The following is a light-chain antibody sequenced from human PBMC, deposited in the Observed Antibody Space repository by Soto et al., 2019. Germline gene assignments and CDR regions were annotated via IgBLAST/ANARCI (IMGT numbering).Light chain of an antibody. V-gene: IGKV3-20*01. Sequence: DIVLTQSPGTLSLSPGERATLSCRASQTVRSNFLAWYQRKPGQSLRLLIYGASSRATGIPDRFSGSGSGADFTLTISRLDPEDFALYYCQQYTDWPLTFGGGTKVDIK. J-gene: IGKJ4*01. CDR3: QQYTDWPLT. CDR2: GAS. CDR1: QTVRSNF.